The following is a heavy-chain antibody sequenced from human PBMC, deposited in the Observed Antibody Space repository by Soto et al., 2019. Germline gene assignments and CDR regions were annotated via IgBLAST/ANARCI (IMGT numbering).Heavy chain of an antibody. V-gene: IGHV4-30-4*01. CDR3: ARESVDTAMVTYFQH. CDR1: GGSISSGDYY. Sequence: SETLSLTCTVSGGSISSGDYYWSWIRQPPGKGLEWIGYIYYSGSTYYNPSLKSRVTISVDTSKNQFSLKLSSVTAADTAVYYCARESVDTAMVTYFQHWGQGTLVTVSS. CDR2: IYYSGST. J-gene: IGHJ1*01. D-gene: IGHD5-18*01.